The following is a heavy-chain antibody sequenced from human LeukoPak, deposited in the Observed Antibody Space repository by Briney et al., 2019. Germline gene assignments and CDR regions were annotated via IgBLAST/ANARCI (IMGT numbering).Heavy chain of an antibody. J-gene: IGHJ5*02. CDR3: ARDCSGGARGWFDP. V-gene: IGHV3-48*03. Sequence: RGSLRLSSAASAFTSSSYEMNWDRHAPGNGREWDSYISTSGSTIYYADSAKGRFTISRDKAKNSLYLQMNSLRAADTAVYYCARDCSGGARGWFDPWGQGTLVTVSS. D-gene: IGHD2-8*02. CDR2: ISTSGSTI. CDR1: AFTSSSYE.